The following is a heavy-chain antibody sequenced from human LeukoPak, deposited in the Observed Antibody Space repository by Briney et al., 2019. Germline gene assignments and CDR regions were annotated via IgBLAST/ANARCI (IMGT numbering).Heavy chain of an antibody. CDR1: GSTFTDYY. D-gene: IGHD3-16*02. CDR2: INPNSGGT. J-gene: IGHJ4*02. V-gene: IGHV1-2*02. CDR3: AREKLVITFGGVIVKGILDY. Sequence: ASVKVSCKASGSTFTDYYMHWVRQAPGQGLEWMGWINPNSGGTNFAQKFQGRVTMTRDTSISTAYMELNRLRSDDTAVYYCAREKLVITFGGVIVKGILDYWGQGTLVTVPS.